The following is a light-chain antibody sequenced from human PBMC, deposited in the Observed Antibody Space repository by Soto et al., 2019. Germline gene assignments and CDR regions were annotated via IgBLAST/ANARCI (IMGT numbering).Light chain of an antibody. CDR3: QQYSNWPLLS. J-gene: IGKJ4*01. V-gene: IGKV3-15*01. CDR2: GSS. CDR1: QSGGSN. Sequence: EILLTQSLATLAVSPEERATLSCRASQSGGSNQAWFQQKPVQAPRLLIYGSSTRATGVPARFSGSGSGADFTLTISNLQPEDFAVYYCQQYSNWPLLSFGGGTKVDI.